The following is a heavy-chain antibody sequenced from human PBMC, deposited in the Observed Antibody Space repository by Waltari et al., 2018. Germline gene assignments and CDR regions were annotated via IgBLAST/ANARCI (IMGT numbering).Heavy chain of an antibody. D-gene: IGHD3-22*01. CDR2: IYYSGST. CDR1: GGSISSGGYY. CDR3: ARGGSGYLSYFDY. J-gene: IGHJ4*02. Sequence: QVQLQESGPGLVNPSQTLSLTCTVSGGSISSGGYYWSWIRQHPGKGLEWIGYIYYSGSTYYNPSLKSRVTISVDTSKNQFSLKLSSVTAADTAVYYCARGGSGYLSYFDYWGQGTLVTVSS. V-gene: IGHV4-31*03.